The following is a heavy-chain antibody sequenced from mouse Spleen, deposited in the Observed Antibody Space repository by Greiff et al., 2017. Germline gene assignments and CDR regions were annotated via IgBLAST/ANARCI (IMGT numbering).Heavy chain of an antibody. Sequence: DVQLQESGAELVRPGASVKLSCTASGFNIKDDYMHWVKQRPEQGLEWIGWIDPENGDTEYASKFQGKATITADTSSNTAYLQLSSLTSEDTAVYYCTTGGRYFDVWGTGTTVTVSS. V-gene: IGHV14-4*01. CDR1: GFNIKDDY. CDR2: IDPENGDT. J-gene: IGHJ1*03. CDR3: TTGGRYFDV.